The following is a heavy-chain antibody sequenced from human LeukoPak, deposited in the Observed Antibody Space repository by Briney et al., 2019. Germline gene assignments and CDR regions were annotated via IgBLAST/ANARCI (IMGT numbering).Heavy chain of an antibody. V-gene: IGHV4-59*01. J-gene: IGHJ4*02. CDR2: IYYSGST. CDR3: ARIAAAGTVDY. D-gene: IGHD6-13*01. Sequence: NPSETLSLTCTVSGGPISSYYWSWIRQPPGKGLEWIGYIYYSGSTNYNPSLKSRVTISVDTSKNQFSLKLSSVTAADTAVYYCARIAAAGTVDYWGQGTLVTVSS. CDR1: GGPISSYY.